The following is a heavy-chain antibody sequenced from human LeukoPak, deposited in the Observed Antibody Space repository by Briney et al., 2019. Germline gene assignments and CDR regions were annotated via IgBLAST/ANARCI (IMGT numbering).Heavy chain of an antibody. J-gene: IGHJ6*03. CDR2: IYYSGST. V-gene: IGHV4-59*01. Sequence: RPSETLSLTCTVSGGSISSYYWSWIRQPPGKWLGWIGYIYYSGSTNYNPSLKSRVTISVDTSKNQFSLKLSSVTAADTAVYYCARDFRHYYYMDVWGKGTTVTVSS. CDR3: ARDFRHYYYMDV. CDR1: GGSISSYY.